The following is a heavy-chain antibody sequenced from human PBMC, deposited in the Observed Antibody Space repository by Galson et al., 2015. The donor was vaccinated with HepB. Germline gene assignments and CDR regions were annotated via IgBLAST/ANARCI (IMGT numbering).Heavy chain of an antibody. D-gene: IGHD3-10*02. V-gene: IGHV3-33*08. Sequence: SLRLSCAASGFNFGSYGMHWVRQAPGKGLEWVPVTWYDGTDKKYAASVKGRFTISRDNSKNTLYLRMNSVRVEDTAVYYCVRDRGMGSAWHVLEHWGQGALGTVSS. CDR2: TWYDGTDK. CDR1: GFNFGSYG. CDR3: VRDRGMGSAWHVLEH. J-gene: IGHJ4*02.